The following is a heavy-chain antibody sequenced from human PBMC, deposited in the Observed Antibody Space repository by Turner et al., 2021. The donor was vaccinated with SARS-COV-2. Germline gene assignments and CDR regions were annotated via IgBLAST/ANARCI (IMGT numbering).Heavy chain of an antibody. CDR3: ARNPYCGGDCYGAFDI. V-gene: IGHV1-69*12. CDR2: IIPIFGTA. J-gene: IGHJ3*02. Sequence: QVQLVQSGAEMKKPGSSVKVSCKASGGTFSSYAISWVRQAPGQGLEWMGGIIPIFGTANYAQKFQGRVTITADESTSTAYMELSSLRSEDTAVYYCARNPYCGGDCYGAFDIWGQGTMVTVSS. CDR1: GGTFSSYA. D-gene: IGHD2-21*02.